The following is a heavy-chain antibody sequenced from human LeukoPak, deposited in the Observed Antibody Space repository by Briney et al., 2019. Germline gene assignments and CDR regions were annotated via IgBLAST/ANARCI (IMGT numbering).Heavy chain of an antibody. D-gene: IGHD3-9*01. CDR2: ISSSGSTI. CDR3: ARSTSPYYDVLTGYVEEPYYFDY. Sequence: PGGSLRLSCAASGFTFSSYEMNWVRQAPGKGLEWVSYISSSGSTISYADSVKGRFTISRDNAKNSLDLQMNSLRAEDTAVYYCARSTSPYYDVLTGYVEEPYYFDYWGQGTLVTVSS. J-gene: IGHJ4*02. V-gene: IGHV3-48*03. CDR1: GFTFSSYE.